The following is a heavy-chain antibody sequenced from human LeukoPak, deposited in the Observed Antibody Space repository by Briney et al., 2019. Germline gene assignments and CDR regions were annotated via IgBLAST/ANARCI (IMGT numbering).Heavy chain of an antibody. D-gene: IGHD1-26*01. Sequence: GGSLRLSCAASGFIFSSYAMHWVRQAPGKGLEWVTVILYDGSKKYYADSVKGRFTISRDNSKNTLYLQMNSLRAEDTAVYYCARAVMYSGSPTDWGQGTLVTVSS. V-gene: IGHV3-30*04. CDR1: GFIFSSYA. J-gene: IGHJ4*02. CDR3: ARAVMYSGSPTD. CDR2: ILYDGSKK.